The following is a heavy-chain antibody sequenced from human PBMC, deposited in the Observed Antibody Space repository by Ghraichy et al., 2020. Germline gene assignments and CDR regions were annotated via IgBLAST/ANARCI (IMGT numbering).Heavy chain of an antibody. CDR3: ARGGEYYYDSSGYIFDY. D-gene: IGHD3-22*01. V-gene: IGHV4-59*01. CDR2: IYYSGST. CDR1: GGSISSYY. J-gene: IGHJ4*02. Sequence: SETLSLTCTVSGGSISSYYWSWIRQPPGKALEWIGYIYYSGSTNYNPSLKSRVTISVDTSKNQFSLKLSSVTAADTAVYYCARGGEYYYDSSGYIFDYWGQGTLVTVSS.